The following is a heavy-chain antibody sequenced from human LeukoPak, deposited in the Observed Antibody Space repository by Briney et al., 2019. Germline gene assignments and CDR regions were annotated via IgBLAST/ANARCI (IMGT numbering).Heavy chain of an antibody. J-gene: IGHJ4*02. CDR3: ARDRPTYYYDSSGYSY. Sequence: GGSLRLSCAASGFTFSSYWMSWVRQAPGKGLEWVSYISSSGSTIYYADSVKGRFTISRDNAKNSLYLQMNSLRVEDTAVYYCARDRPTYYYDSSGYSYWGQGTLVIVSS. V-gene: IGHV3-48*04. D-gene: IGHD3-22*01. CDR1: GFTFSSYW. CDR2: ISSSGSTI.